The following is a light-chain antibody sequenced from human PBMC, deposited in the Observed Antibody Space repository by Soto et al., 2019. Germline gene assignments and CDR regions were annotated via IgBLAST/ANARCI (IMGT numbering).Light chain of an antibody. V-gene: IGKV1-39*01. Sequence: DIQMTQSPSSLSASVGDRVAITCRASQNIKSYLNWYQHKPGKAPKLLIYATSTLQSGVPARFSGSGSGTDFTLTISGLQPEDFAIDCCQQSYSSPRTFGKGTKVESK. CDR1: QNIKSY. CDR3: QQSYSSPRT. CDR2: ATS. J-gene: IGKJ1*01.